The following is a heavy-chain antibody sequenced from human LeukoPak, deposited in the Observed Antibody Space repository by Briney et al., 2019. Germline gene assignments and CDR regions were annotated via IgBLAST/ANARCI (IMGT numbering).Heavy chain of an antibody. CDR3: AADYDFWSGYYEFDP. V-gene: IGHV1-58*01. CDR1: GFIFTSSA. J-gene: IGHJ5*02. Sequence: GASVKVSCKACGFIFTSSAVQWVRQARGQRLEWIGWIVVGSGNTKYAQKFQERVTLTRDKSTSTAYMELSSLRSEDTAVYYCAADYDFWSGYYEFDPWGQGTLVTVSS. D-gene: IGHD3-3*01. CDR2: IVVGSGNT.